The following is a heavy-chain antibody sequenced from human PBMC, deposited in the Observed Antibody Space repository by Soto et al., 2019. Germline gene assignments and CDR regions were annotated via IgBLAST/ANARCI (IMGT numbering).Heavy chain of an antibody. V-gene: IGHV3-23*01. CDR2: ISGSGGST. CDR1: GFTFSSYA. J-gene: IGHJ6*02. Sequence: PGGSLRLSCAASGFTFSSYAMSWVRQAPGKGLEWVSAISGSGGSTYYADSVKGRFTISRDNSKNTLYLQMNSLRAEDTAVYYCAKFPYPSGAQCYLMDVWSRGTTVTVSS. CDR3: AKFPYPSGAQCYLMDV. D-gene: IGHD6-19*01.